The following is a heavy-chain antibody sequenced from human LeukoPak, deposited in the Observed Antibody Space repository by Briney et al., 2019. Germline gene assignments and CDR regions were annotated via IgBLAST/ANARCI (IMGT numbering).Heavy chain of an antibody. J-gene: IGHJ4*02. Sequence: GGSLRLSCAASGFTFSSYSMNWVRQAPGKGLEWVSSISSSSSYIYYADSVKGRFTISRDNAKNSLYLQMNSLRAEDTAVYYCARVGEHYYFWSGYTYYFDYWGQGTLVTVSS. CDR1: GFTFSSYS. V-gene: IGHV3-21*01. CDR2: ISSSSSYI. CDR3: ARVGEHYYFWSGYTYYFDY. D-gene: IGHD3-3*01.